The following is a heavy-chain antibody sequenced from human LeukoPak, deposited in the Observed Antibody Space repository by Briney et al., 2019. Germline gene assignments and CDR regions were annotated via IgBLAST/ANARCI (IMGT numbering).Heavy chain of an antibody. Sequence: GRSLRLSCAASGFTFSSYAMHWVRQAPGKGLEWVAVISYDGSNKYYADSVKGRFTISRDNSKNTLYLQMNSLRAEDTAVYYCARGLSSSPLDYWGQGTLVTVSS. CDR1: GFTFSSYA. J-gene: IGHJ4*02. CDR2: ISYDGSNK. D-gene: IGHD6-13*01. CDR3: ARGLSSSPLDY. V-gene: IGHV3-30-3*01.